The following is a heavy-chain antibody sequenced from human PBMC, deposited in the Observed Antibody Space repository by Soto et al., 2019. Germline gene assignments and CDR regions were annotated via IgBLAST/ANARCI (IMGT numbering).Heavy chain of an antibody. CDR1: GYSFTSYW. V-gene: IGHV5-51*01. CDR3: ARHSRHWDFDY. J-gene: IGHJ4*02. D-gene: IGHD7-27*01. CDR2: IYPGDSDT. Sequence: GESLKISCKGSGYSFTSYWIGWVRQMPGKGLEWMGIIYPGDSDTRFSPTFQGQVHIPPDKSISPAFLQWSSLKASDAAMYYCARHSRHWDFDYWGQGTLVTVSS.